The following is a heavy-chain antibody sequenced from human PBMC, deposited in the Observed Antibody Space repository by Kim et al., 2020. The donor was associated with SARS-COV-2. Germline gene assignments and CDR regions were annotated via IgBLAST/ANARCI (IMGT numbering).Heavy chain of an antibody. CDR2: ISAYNGNT. CDR1: GYTFTSYA. Sequence: ASVKVSCKASGYTFTSYAISWVRQAPGQGLEWMGWISAYNGNTNYAQKFQGRVTMTTDTSTSTAYMELRSLRSDDTAVYYCARGPPGRLTIFGVVIMDYGMDGWRQGGTVTVSS. D-gene: IGHD3-3*01. J-gene: IGHJ6*01. CDR3: ARGPPGRLTIFGVVIMDYGMDG. V-gene: IGHV1-18*01.